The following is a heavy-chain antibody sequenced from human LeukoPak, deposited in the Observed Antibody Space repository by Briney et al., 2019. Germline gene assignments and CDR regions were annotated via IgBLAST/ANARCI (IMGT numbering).Heavy chain of an antibody. Sequence: ASVKVSCKASGYTFTSYGISWVRQAPGQGLEWMGWIGAYNGNTNYAQKLQGRVTMTTDTSTSTAYMELRSLRSDDTAVYYCARGGYFGYCSGGSCPDAFDIWGQGTMVTVSS. V-gene: IGHV1-18*01. CDR2: IGAYNGNT. CDR3: ARGGYFGYCSGGSCPDAFDI. D-gene: IGHD2-15*01. J-gene: IGHJ3*02. CDR1: GYTFTSYG.